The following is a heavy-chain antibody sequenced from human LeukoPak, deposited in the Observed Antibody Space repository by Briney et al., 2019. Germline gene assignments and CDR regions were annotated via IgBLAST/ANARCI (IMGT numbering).Heavy chain of an antibody. D-gene: IGHD4-17*01. J-gene: IGHJ4*02. CDR3: AGSMGDYGDYYFAY. V-gene: IGHV4-39*07. Sequence: SETLSLTCTVSGGSISSSSYYWGWIRQPPGKGLEWIGSIYYSGSTYYNPSLKSRVTISVDTSKNQFSLKLSSVAAADTAVYYCAGSMGDYGDYYFAYWGQGTLVTVSS. CDR2: IYYSGST. CDR1: GGSISSSSYY.